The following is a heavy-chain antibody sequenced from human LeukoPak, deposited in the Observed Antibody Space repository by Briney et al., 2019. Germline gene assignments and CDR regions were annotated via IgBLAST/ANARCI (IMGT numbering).Heavy chain of an antibody. J-gene: IGHJ4*02. CDR1: GGSTSNYY. CDR2: IYYSGST. Sequence: SETLSLTCTVSGGSTSNYYWSWIQQPPGKGLEWIGYIYYSGSTNYNPSLKSRVTISVDTSKNQFSLKLSSVTAADTAVYYCARESGSGSYYNRPFDYWGQGTLVTVSS. V-gene: IGHV4-59*01. D-gene: IGHD3-10*01. CDR3: ARESGSGSYYNRPFDY.